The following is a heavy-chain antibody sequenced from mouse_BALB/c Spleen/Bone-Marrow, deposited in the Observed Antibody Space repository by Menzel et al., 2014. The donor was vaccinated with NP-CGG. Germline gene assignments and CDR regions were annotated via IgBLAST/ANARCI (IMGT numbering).Heavy chain of an antibody. CDR3: ARGGGAYYGNYWFAY. V-gene: IGHV5-6*01. CDR1: GFTFSSYG. CDR2: ISSGGSYT. J-gene: IGHJ3*01. D-gene: IGHD2-10*01. Sequence: EVKLVESGGDSVKPGGSLKLSCAASGFTFSSYGMSWVRQTPDKRLEWVATISSGGSYTYYPDSVKGRFTISRDNAKNTLYLQMSSLKAEDTAMYYCARGGGAYYGNYWFAYWGQGTLVTVSA.